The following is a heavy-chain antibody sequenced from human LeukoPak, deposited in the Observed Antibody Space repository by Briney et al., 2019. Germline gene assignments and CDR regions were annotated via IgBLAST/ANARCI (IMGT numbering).Heavy chain of an antibody. J-gene: IGHJ4*02. CDR3: ARDLEGQWLVEGGYFDY. CDR2: ISSSSSYI. Sequence: GGSLRLSCAASGFTFSSYSMNWVRQAPGKGLEWVSSISSSSSYIYYADSVKGRFTISRDNAKNPLYLQMNSLRAEDTAVYYCARDLEGQWLVEGGYFDYWGQGTLVTVSS. CDR1: GFTFSSYS. V-gene: IGHV3-21*01. D-gene: IGHD6-19*01.